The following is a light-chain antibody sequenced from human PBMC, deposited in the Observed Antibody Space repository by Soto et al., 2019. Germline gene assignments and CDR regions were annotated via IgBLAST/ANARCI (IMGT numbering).Light chain of an antibody. J-gene: IGKJ1*01. V-gene: IGKV1-5*03. CDR1: QGVSTW. Sequence: DIHMTQSPSSVSASVGDRVSITWRAIQGVSTWLAWYQQKPGKAPKLLIYKAASLQSGVPSRFSGSGSGTEFTLTISSLQPDDFATYYCQQYVTALRSFGQGTKVDI. CDR2: KAA. CDR3: QQYVTALRS.